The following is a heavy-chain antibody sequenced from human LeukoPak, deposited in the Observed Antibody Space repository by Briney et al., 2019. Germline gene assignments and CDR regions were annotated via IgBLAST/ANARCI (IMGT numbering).Heavy chain of an antibody. CDR1: GFTFSSYG. Sequence: GGSLRLSCAASGFTFSSYGMHWVRQAPGKGLEWVAFIRYDGSNKYYADSVKGRFTISRDNSKNTLYMQMNSLRAEDTAVYYCAKGYCSGGSCSMFDYWGRGTLVTVSS. CDR2: IRYDGSNK. CDR3: AKGYCSGGSCSMFDY. V-gene: IGHV3-30*02. J-gene: IGHJ4*02. D-gene: IGHD2-15*01.